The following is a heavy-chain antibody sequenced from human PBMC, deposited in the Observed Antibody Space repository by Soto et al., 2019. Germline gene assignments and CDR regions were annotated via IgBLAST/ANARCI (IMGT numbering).Heavy chain of an antibody. Sequence: QLQLQESGSGLVKPSQTLSLTCAVSGGSISSAGYSWSWIRQPPGKGLEWIGYIYHSGSTYYNPSLKSRVTLSLDRYKNQFSLKLSSVTAADTAVYYCAAGGGLPRYYWGQGTLVTVSS. CDR3: AAGGGLPRYY. CDR2: IYHSGST. J-gene: IGHJ4*02. D-gene: IGHD5-12*01. V-gene: IGHV4-30-2*01. CDR1: GGSISSAGYS.